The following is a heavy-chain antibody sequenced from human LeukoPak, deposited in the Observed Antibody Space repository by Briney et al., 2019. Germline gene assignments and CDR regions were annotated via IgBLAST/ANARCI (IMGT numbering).Heavy chain of an antibody. CDR2: ISGSGGGA. D-gene: IGHD6-19*01. CDR3: ANVPGIAVAGYYYYYMDV. CDR1: GFTFSSYA. V-gene: IGHV3-23*01. Sequence: GGSLRLSCAASGFTFSSYAMSWVRQAPGKGLEWVSTISGSGGGAYYADSVKGRLAISRDNSKNTLYLQMNSLRAEDTAVYYCANVPGIAVAGYYYYYMDVWGKGTTVTVSS. J-gene: IGHJ6*03.